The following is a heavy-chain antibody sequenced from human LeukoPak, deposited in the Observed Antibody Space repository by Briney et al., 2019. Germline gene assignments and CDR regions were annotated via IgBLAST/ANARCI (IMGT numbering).Heavy chain of an antibody. Sequence: KPSETLSLTCTVSGGSISSYDWSWIRQPPGQGLEWIGYIYYSGSTNYNPSLKSRVTISVDTSKNQFSLKLSSVTAADTAVYYCASRSTSWSYFDYWGQGTLVTVSS. D-gene: IGHD2-2*01. J-gene: IGHJ4*02. CDR1: GGSISSYD. V-gene: IGHV4-59*01. CDR2: IYYSGST. CDR3: ASRSTSWSYFDY.